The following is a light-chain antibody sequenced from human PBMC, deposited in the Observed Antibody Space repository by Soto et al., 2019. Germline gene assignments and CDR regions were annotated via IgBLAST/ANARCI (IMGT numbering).Light chain of an antibody. J-gene: IGKJ3*01. Sequence: IQLTQSPSSLSASVGDRVTITCRASQGISSYLAWYQQKPEKAPKLLIYAASTLQSGVPSRCSGSGSGADISLNISSLQPDDFATYYCHQLNSYPRTFGPGTKVDIK. CDR1: QGISSY. V-gene: IGKV1-9*01. CDR2: AAS. CDR3: HQLNSYPRT.